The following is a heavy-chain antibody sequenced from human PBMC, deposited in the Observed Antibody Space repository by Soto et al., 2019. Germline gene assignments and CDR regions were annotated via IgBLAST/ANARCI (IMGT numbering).Heavy chain of an antibody. J-gene: IGHJ4*02. CDR1: GYTFSSYA. CDR2: ISAYSGNT. V-gene: IGHV1-18*01. Sequence: QVQLVQSGAEVKKPGASVKVSCKASGYTFSSYAITWVRQAPGQGIEWMAWISAYSGNTNYAQKFQGRVTMTTDTSTSTAYMELRSLSSDDTAVYYCATDSPASDYWGQGTLVTVSS. CDR3: ATDSPASDY.